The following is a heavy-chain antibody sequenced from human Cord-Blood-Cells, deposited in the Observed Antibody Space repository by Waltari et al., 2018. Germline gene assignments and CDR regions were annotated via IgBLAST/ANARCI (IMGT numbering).Heavy chain of an antibody. V-gene: IGHV3-9*03. CDR3: ASAEGRGGFDI. CDR1: GFTFDDYA. D-gene: IGHD2-15*01. Sequence: EVQLVESGGGLVQPGRSLRLSCAASGFTFDDYAMHWVRQAPGKGLEWVSGISWNSGSIGYADSVKGRFTISRDNAKNSLYLQMNSLRAEDMALYYCASAEGRGGFDIWGQGTMVTVSS. CDR2: ISWNSGSI. J-gene: IGHJ3*02.